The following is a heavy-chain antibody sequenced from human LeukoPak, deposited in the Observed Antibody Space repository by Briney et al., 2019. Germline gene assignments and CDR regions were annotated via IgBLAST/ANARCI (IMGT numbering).Heavy chain of an antibody. CDR1: GGSISRYY. CDR3: ARGVPEYYDFWSGYFYYFDY. CDR2: SYYSGSK. V-gene: IGHV4-59*01. Sequence: SETLSLTCTGSGGSISRYYWSWLRQPPGKGLEGIGYSYYSGSKNYNLSLKSRGTISVDTSKNQFSLKLTSVTAADTAVYYCARGVPEYYDFWSGYFYYFDYWGQGTLVTVSS. D-gene: IGHD3-3*01. J-gene: IGHJ4*02.